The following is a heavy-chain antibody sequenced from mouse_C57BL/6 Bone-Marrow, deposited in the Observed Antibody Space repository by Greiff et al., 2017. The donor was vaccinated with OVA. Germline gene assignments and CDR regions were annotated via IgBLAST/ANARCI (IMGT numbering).Heavy chain of an antibody. Sequence: EVMLVESGGGLVQPGGSLSLSCAASGFTFTDYYMSWVRQPPGQALEWLGFIRHKANGYTTEYSASVKGRFTISRDNSQSILYLQMNALRAEDSATYYCARSPPYGYVDYWGQGTTLTVSS. CDR3: ARSPPYGYVDY. CDR2: IRHKANGYTT. V-gene: IGHV7-3*01. D-gene: IGHD1-1*02. CDR1: GFTFTDYY. J-gene: IGHJ2*01.